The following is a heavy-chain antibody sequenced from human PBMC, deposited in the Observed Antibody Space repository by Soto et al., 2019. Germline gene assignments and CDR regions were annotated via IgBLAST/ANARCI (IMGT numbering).Heavy chain of an antibody. J-gene: IGHJ4*02. D-gene: IGHD3-10*01. CDR2: INHSGST. V-gene: IGHV4-34*01. CDR3: ARSPAGRLLWFGELLYYFDY. Sequence: QVQLQQWGAGLLKPSETLSLTCAVYGGSFSGYYWSWIRQSPGKGLEWIGEINHSGSTNYNPSLKSRVTISVDTSKNQFSLKLSSVTAADTAVYYCARSPAGRLLWFGELLYYFDYWGQGTLVTVSS. CDR1: GGSFSGYY.